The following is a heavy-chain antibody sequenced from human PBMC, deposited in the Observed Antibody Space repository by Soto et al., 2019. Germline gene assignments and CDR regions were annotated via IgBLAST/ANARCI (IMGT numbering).Heavy chain of an antibody. CDR2: IYYSGST. D-gene: IGHD2-15*01. J-gene: IGHJ4*02. Sequence: QLQLQESGPGLVKPSETLSLTCTVSGGSISSSSYYWGWIRQPPGKGLEWIGSIYYSGSTYYNPSLKSRVTISVDTSKNQFSLKLSSVTAADTAVYYCASPDCSGGSCYFDYWGQGTLVTVSS. CDR1: GGSISSSSYY. CDR3: ASPDCSGGSCYFDY. V-gene: IGHV4-39*01.